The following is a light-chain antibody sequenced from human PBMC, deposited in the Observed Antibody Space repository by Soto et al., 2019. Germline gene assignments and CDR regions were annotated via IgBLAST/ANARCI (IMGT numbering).Light chain of an antibody. J-gene: IGLJ1*01. CDR2: GNS. CDR3: QSYDSSLRSFYV. Sequence: QPVLTQPPSVSGAPGQRVTISCTGSSSNIGAGYDVHWYQQLPGTAPKLLIYGNSNRPSGVPDRFSGSKSGTSASLAITGLQAEDEADYYCQSYDSSLRSFYVFGTGTKLTVL. CDR1: SSNIGAGYD. V-gene: IGLV1-40*01.